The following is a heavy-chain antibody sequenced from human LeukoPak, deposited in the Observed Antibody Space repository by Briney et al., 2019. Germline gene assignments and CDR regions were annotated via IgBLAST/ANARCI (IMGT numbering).Heavy chain of an antibody. CDR3: ARADCSSSTCYLRSSWFDP. CDR2: FSTSSTFI. J-gene: IGHJ5*02. V-gene: IGHV3-21*01. CDR1: GFSLSSYD. D-gene: IGHD2/OR15-2a*01. Sequence: GGSLRLSCAASGFSLSSYDMNWVRQAPGKGLEWVSSFSTSSTFIYYTYSVKGRFTISRDNAKNSLYLQMNSLSAEDTAVYYCARADCSSSTCYLRSSWFDPWGQGTLVTVSS.